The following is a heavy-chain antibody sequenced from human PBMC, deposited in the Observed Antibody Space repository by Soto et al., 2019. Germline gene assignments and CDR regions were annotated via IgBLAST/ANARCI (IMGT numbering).Heavy chain of an antibody. D-gene: IGHD4-4*01. V-gene: IGHV3-74*01. Sequence: GGSLRLSCAASGFTFSPFWMHWVRQVPGKGPVWVSRINSDGNSTSYADSVKGRFTISRDNAKNTLYLQMNSLRAEDTAVYYCARGSNHFDYWGPGTLVNVFS. CDR1: GFTFSPFW. J-gene: IGHJ4*02. CDR2: INSDGNST. CDR3: ARGSNHFDY.